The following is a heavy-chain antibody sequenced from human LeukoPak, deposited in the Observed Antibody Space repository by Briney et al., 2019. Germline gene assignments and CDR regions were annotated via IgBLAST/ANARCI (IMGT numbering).Heavy chain of an antibody. V-gene: IGHV3-23*01. CDR3: AKDLTAGVRGGFWFDP. D-gene: IGHD2-15*01. J-gene: IGHJ5*02. CDR1: GFTFSSYA. CDR2: ISGSGGST. Sequence: PGGSLRLSCAASGFTFSSYAMSWVRQAPGKGLEWVSAISGSGGSTYYADSVKGRFTISRDNSKNTLYLQMNSLRAEDTAVYYCAKDLTAGVRGGFWFDPWGQGTLVTVSS.